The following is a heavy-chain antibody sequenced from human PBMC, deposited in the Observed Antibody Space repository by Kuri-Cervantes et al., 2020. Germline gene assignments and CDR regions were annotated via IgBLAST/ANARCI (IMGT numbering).Heavy chain of an antibody. J-gene: IGHJ6*02. D-gene: IGHD4-17*01. CDR2: IYHSGST. CDR3: AVTVTTYYYGMDV. Sequence: SETLSLTCAVSGGSTSSGGYSWSWIRQPPGKGLEWIGYIYHSGSTYYNPSLKSRVTISVGRSKNQFSLKLSSVTAADTAVYYCAVTVTTYYYGMDVWGQGTTVTVSS. CDR1: GGSTSSGGYS. V-gene: IGHV4-30-2*01.